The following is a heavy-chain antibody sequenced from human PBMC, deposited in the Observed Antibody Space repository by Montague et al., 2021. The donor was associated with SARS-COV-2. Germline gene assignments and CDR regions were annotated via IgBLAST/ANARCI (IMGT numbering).Heavy chain of an antibody. Sequence: SLRLSCAASGFTFSSYSMNWVRQAPGKGLEWVSSISSSSSYIYYADSVKGRFTISRDNAKNSLYLQMNSLRAEDTAVYYCARGCVAGTGNWYFDLWGRGTLVTVSS. J-gene: IGHJ2*01. CDR3: ARGCVAGTGNWYFDL. CDR2: ISSSSSYI. D-gene: IGHD6-19*01. V-gene: IGHV3-21*01. CDR1: GFTFSSYS.